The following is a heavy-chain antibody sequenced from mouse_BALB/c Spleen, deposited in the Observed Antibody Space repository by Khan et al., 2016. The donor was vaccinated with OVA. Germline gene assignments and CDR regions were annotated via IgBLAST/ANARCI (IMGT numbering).Heavy chain of an antibody. J-gene: IGHJ3*01. V-gene: IGHV1S137*01. Sequence: QVQLQQSGPELVRPGVSVKFSCKGSDYTFTDYPMHWVRQSHEKSLEWIGAVSTSYGNTKYNQKFQGKAIMNVDTSSSTAYMELARLTSEDTAVFFCVRDDGYALFAYWGQGTLVTVSA. CDR3: VRDDGYALFAY. CDR1: DYTFTDYP. D-gene: IGHD2-3*01. CDR2: VSTSYGNT.